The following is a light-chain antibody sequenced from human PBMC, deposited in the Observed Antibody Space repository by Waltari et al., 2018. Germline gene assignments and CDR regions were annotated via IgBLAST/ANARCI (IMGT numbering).Light chain of an antibody. Sequence: DIVLTQSPDSLAVSLGERATINCKSSQSVLSSSNNKNYLGWYQQKPGQPPKLLITWAYMRESEGPDRFSGSESGRDFTLPISSLQAEDVAVYFCQQCYTFPYTFGQWTKLEIK. CDR1: QSVLSSSNNKNY. J-gene: IGKJ2*01. CDR2: WAY. V-gene: IGKV4-1*01. CDR3: QQCYTFPYT.